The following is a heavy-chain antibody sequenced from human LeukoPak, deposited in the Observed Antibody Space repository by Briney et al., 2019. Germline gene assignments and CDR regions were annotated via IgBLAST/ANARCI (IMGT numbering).Heavy chain of an antibody. D-gene: IGHD6-13*01. Sequence: SETLSFTCTVSGGSISSSSYYWGWLRHPPGKGLEWIGSTYYSGSTYYNPSLKSRVTISVDTSKNQFSLKLSSVTAADTAEYYCARPLGSSWSYYYFYYRDVWGKGTTVTVSS. CDR1: GGSISSSSYY. V-gene: IGHV4-39*01. J-gene: IGHJ6*03. CDR2: TYYSGST. CDR3: ARPLGSSWSYYYFYYRDV.